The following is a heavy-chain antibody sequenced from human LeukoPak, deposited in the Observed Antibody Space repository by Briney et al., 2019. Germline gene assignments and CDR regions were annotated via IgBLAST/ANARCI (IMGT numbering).Heavy chain of an antibody. Sequence: SETLSLTCAVYGGSFSGYYWSWIRQPPGKGLEWIGEINHSGSTNYNPSLKSRVTISVDTSKNQFSLKLSSVTGADTAVYYCARVRSYGSSWYNYLQHWGQGTLVTVSS. CDR2: INHSGST. CDR3: ARVRSYGSSWYNYLQH. J-gene: IGHJ1*01. CDR1: GGSFSGYY. D-gene: IGHD6-13*01. V-gene: IGHV4-34*01.